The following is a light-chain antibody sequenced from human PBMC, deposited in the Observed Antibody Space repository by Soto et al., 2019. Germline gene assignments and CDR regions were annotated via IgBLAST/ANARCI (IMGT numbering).Light chain of an antibody. CDR2: ENN. CDR3: GTWDSSLSAFV. CDR1: SSNIGNNY. V-gene: IGLV1-51*02. Sequence: QSVLTQPPSVSAAPGQKVTISCSGSSSNIGNNYVPWYQQLPGTAPKLLIYENNKRPSGIPGRFSGSKSGTSATLGITGLQTGDEAGYYCGTWDSSLSAFVFGTGTKVTVL. J-gene: IGLJ1*01.